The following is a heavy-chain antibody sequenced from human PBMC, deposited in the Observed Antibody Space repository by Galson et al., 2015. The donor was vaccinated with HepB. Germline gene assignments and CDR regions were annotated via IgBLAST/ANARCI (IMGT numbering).Heavy chain of an antibody. J-gene: IGHJ6*02. D-gene: IGHD5-12*01. CDR1: GFTFSSYW. CDR3: ARVPRIVATIRGGYYYYGMDV. V-gene: IGHV3-7*03. CDR2: IKQDGSEK. Sequence: SLRLSCAASGFTFSSYWMSWVRQAPGKGLEWVANIKQDGSEKYYVDSVKGRFTISRDNAKNSLYLQMNSLRAEDTAVYYCARVPRIVATIRGGYYYYGMDVWGQGTTVTVSS.